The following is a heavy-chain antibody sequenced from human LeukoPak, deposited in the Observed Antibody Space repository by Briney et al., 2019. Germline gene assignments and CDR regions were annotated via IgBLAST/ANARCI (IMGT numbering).Heavy chain of an antibody. CDR3: ARWGGTRQYYFDY. Sequence: GGTLRLSCAVSGFIFSDYGFNWVRQAPGQGLEWVAVTRFDGSIKQYADSVKGRFTISRDDSKNTLYLQMNFLKSEDTAVYYCARWGGTRQYYFDYWGQGTLVTVSS. CDR1: GFIFSDYG. J-gene: IGHJ4*02. CDR2: TRFDGSIK. D-gene: IGHD1-1*01. V-gene: IGHV3-33*01.